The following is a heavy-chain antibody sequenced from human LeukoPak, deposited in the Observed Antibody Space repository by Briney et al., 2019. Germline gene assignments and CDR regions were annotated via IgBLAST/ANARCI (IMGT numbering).Heavy chain of an antibody. V-gene: IGHV1-2*02. J-gene: IGHJ4*02. D-gene: IGHD3-16*01. Sequence: ASVTVSCKASGYTFTGYYMHWVRQAPGQGLEWMGWINPNSGGTNYAQKFQGRVTMTRDTSTGTVYMEVNALRSDDTAVYYCARTLYIASAPGGFDYWGQGTLVTVSS. CDR3: ARTLYIASAPGGFDY. CDR2: INPNSGGT. CDR1: GYTFTGYY.